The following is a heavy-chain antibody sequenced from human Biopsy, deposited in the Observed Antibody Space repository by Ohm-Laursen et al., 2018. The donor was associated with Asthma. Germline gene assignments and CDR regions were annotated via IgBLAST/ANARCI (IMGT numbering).Heavy chain of an antibody. CDR3: VRGSSSWHHGPFHYYYGLDV. CDR1: SGSGGYMRSGNYY. CDR2: IYYSGTT. V-gene: IGHV4-39*01. D-gene: IGHD6-13*01. Sequence: SETLSLTWSLSSGSGGYMRSGNYYWGWIRQPPGKGLEWIGSIYYSGTTYYNPPHESRFTVSAATSKNQFSLKLTSVTAADTAVYYCVRGSSSWHHGPFHYYYGLDVWGQGTTATVSS. J-gene: IGHJ6*02.